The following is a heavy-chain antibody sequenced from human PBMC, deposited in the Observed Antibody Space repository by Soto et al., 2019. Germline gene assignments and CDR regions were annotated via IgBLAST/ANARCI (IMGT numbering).Heavy chain of an antibody. CDR3: TRTDYDFWSGKGLYYYYGMDV. D-gene: IGHD3-3*01. CDR1: GFTFSGSA. J-gene: IGHJ6*02. Sequence: GGSLRLSCAASGFTFSGSAMHWVRQASGKGLEWVGRIRSKANSYATAYAASVKGRLTISRDDSKNTAYLQMNSLKTEDTAVYYCTRTDYDFWSGKGLYYYYGMDVWGQGTTVTVSS. V-gene: IGHV3-73*01. CDR2: IRSKANSYAT.